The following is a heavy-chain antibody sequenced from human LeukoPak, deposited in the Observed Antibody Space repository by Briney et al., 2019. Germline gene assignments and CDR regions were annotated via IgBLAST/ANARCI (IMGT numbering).Heavy chain of an antibody. J-gene: IGHJ6*03. V-gene: IGHV3-21*01. D-gene: IGHD2-21*02. CDR3: ARETEEYYMDV. CDR1: GFTFSNAW. CDR2: LTRSGGDT. Sequence: PGGSLRLSCAASGFTFSNAWMSWVRQAPGKGVEWVSALTRSGGDTYHADTVKGRFTISRDNAKNSLYLQMNSLRAEDTAVYYCARETEEYYMDVWGKGTTVTVSS.